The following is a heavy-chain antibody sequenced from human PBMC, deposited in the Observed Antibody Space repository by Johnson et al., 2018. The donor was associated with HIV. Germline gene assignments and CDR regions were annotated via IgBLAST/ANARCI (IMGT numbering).Heavy chain of an antibody. CDR1: GFTFNSYG. CDR2: IWYDGPNK. Sequence: QVQLVESGGRVVQPGRSLRLSCAASGFTFNSYGMHWVRQAPGKGLEWVAVIWYDGPNKYYADSVKGRFTISRDNSKNTIYLQMNSLRTEDTAVYYCARGDWLTVITSPDAFDIWGQGTMVTVSS. CDR3: ARGDWLTVITSPDAFDI. J-gene: IGHJ3*02. D-gene: IGHD4-23*01. V-gene: IGHV3-33*03.